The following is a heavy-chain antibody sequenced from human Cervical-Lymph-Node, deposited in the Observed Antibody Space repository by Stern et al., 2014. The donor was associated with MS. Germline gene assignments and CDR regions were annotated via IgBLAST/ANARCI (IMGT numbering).Heavy chain of an antibody. Sequence: MQLVESGAEEKKPGASVKVTCKTSGYRFTTYDFNWVRQAPGQGLEWMGWVNPDSGTTGYAPKFQDRLTLTTTTSSKTTSMELRGLRPDDTAVYFCARGGRGAFDVWGQGTVITVSS. CDR3: ARGGRGAFDV. CDR2: VNPDSGTT. D-gene: IGHD1-14*01. J-gene: IGHJ3*01. V-gene: IGHV1-8*01. CDR1: GYRFTTYD.